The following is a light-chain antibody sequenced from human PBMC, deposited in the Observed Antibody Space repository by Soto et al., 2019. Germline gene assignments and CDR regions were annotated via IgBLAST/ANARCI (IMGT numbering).Light chain of an antibody. V-gene: IGLV1-40*01. CDR1: SSNIGAGYE. CDR2: SNT. CDR3: QSYDNSLSGFYV. J-gene: IGLJ1*01. Sequence: QSALTQPPSVSVAPGQRVTLSCTGSSSNIGAGYEVHWYQQIPGTAPKVLIYSNTHRPSGVPDRFSGSKSGTSASLAITDLQAEDEADYYCQSYDNSLSGFYVFGTGTKVTVL.